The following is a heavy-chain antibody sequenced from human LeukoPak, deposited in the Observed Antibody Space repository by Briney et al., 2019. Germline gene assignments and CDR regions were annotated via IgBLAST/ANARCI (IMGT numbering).Heavy chain of an antibody. CDR3: ARLIRGVISIFDY. Sequence: GGSLRLSCAASGFTSSTYSMNWVRQAPGKGLEWVSSITGSSSYIYYADSVKGRFTISRDNANNSLYLQMNSLRAEDTAVYYCARLIRGVISIFDYWGQGTLVTVSS. D-gene: IGHD3-10*01. V-gene: IGHV3-21*01. CDR1: GFTSSTYS. J-gene: IGHJ4*02. CDR2: ITGSSSYI.